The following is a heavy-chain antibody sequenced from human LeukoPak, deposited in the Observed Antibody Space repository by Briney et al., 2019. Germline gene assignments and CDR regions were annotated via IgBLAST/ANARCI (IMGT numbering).Heavy chain of an antibody. CDR3: ARAYGATEFFEY. CDR1: GYKFSNYW. V-gene: IGHV5-51*01. D-gene: IGHD4-17*01. CDR2: VYPDDSDT. Sequence: TGESLKISCRGSGYKFSNYWVGWVRQMPGKGLEWMGIVYPDDSDTRYSPSFQGQVTISADKSISTAYLQWNTLEASDTAMYYCARAYGATEFFEYWGQGTRVTVSS. J-gene: IGHJ4*02.